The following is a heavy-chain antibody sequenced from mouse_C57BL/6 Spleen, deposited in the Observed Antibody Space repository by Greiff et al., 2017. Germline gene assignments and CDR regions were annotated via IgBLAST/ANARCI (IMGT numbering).Heavy chain of an antibody. CDR3: ATYSYYYAMDY. CDR1: GYTFTDYY. CDR2: INPNSGGT. J-gene: IGHJ4*01. Sequence: VQLQQSGPELVKPGASVKISCKASGYTFTDYYMNWVKQSHGKSLEWIGDINPNSGGTSYNQKFKGKATLTVDKSSSTAYMELRSLTSEDSAVYYCATYSYYYAMDYWGQGTSVTVSS. V-gene: IGHV1-26*01. D-gene: IGHD1-1*01.